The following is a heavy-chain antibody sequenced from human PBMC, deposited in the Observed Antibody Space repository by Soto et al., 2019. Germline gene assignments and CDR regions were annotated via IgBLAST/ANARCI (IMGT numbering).Heavy chain of an antibody. V-gene: IGHV1-46*01. CDR2: INPSGGST. CDR1: GYTFTSYY. D-gene: IGHD3-22*01. CDR3: ARDSYYDSSGYQTSQAFDY. Sequence: GASVKVSCKASGYTFTSYYMHWVRQAPGQGLEWMGIINPSGGSTSYAQKFQGRVTMTRDTSTSTVYMELSSLRSEDTAVYYCARDSYYDSSGYQTSQAFDYWGQGTLVTVSS. J-gene: IGHJ4*02.